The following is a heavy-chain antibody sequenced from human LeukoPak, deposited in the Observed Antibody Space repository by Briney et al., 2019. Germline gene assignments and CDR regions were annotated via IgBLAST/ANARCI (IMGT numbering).Heavy chain of an antibody. CDR3: AKEATVIVVARSYFDY. J-gene: IGHJ4*02. Sequence: ASVKVSCKASGYTFTNYGIHWVRQAPGQRLEWLGWINPGNGNTRYSQSFQGRVTFTRDTSATTAYMELSSLRSEDTAMCYCAKEATVIVVARSYFDYWGPGTLVTVSS. V-gene: IGHV1-3*01. D-gene: IGHD3-22*01. CDR1: GYTFTNYG. CDR2: INPGNGNT.